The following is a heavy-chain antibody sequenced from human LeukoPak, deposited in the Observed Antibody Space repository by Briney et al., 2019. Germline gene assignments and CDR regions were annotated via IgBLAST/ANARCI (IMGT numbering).Heavy chain of an antibody. CDR3: ASARDYYDSSGYFDY. V-gene: IGHV5-51*01. J-gene: IGHJ4*02. Sequence: GESLKISCKGSGYSFTSYWIGWVRQMPGKGLEWMGIIYPGDSDTRYSPSFQGQVTISAAKSISTAYLQWSSLKASDTAMYYCASARDYYDSSGYFDYWGQGTLVTVSS. CDR1: GYSFTSYW. CDR2: IYPGDSDT. D-gene: IGHD3-22*01.